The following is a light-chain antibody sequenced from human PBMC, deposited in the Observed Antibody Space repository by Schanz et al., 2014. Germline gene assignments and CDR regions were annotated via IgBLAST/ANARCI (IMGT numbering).Light chain of an antibody. J-gene: IGLJ2*01. CDR2: EVD. V-gene: IGLV2-8*01. Sequence: QSALTQPASVSGSPGQPITISCTGTSSDVGGYNYVSWYQQHPGEAPKLIIYEVDKRPSGVPDRFSGSKSGNTASLTVSGLQAEDEADYYCFSYAGSNNLAFGGGTKLTVL. CDR3: FSYAGSNNLA. CDR1: SSDVGGYNY.